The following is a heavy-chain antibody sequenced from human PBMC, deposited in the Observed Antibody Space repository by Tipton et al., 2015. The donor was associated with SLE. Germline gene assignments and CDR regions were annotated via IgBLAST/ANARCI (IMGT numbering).Heavy chain of an antibody. V-gene: IGHV4-34*01. D-gene: IGHD1-26*01. CDR3: ARAPGIVGARGAFDI. J-gene: IGHJ3*02. CDR2: MNHSGST. CDR1: GGSFSGYY. Sequence: TLSLTCAVYGGSFSGYYWSWIRQPPGKGLEWIGEMNHSGSTNYNPSLKSRVTISVDTSKDQFSLKLSSVTAADTAVYYCARAPGIVGARGAFDIWGQGTMVTVSS.